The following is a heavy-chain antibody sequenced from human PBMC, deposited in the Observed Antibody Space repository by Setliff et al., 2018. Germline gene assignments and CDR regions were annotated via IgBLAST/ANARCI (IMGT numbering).Heavy chain of an antibody. Sequence: LSLTCAVYGGSFSGYYWSWIRQPPGKGLEWIGEINHSGSTNYNPSLKSRVTISVDTSKNQFSLKLSSVTAADTAVYYCARYPRPHSSSSFSVYYYYMDVWGKGTTVTV. V-gene: IGHV4-34*01. J-gene: IGHJ6*03. D-gene: IGHD6-6*01. CDR2: INHSGST. CDR1: GGSFSGYY. CDR3: ARYPRPHSSSSFSVYYYYMDV.